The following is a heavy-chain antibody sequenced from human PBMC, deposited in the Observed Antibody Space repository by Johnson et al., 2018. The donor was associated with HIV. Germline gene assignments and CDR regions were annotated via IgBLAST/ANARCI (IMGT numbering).Heavy chain of an antibody. Sequence: QVQLVESGRGVVQPGRSLRLSCAASGFSFSSFGIHWVRQAPGQGLEWVAYISYHVGNRYYADSVKGRFTISRDNSKNTLYLQMNSLRAEDKAVYYCAKEGRELLGGTFDIWGQGTMVTVSS. CDR2: ISYHVGNR. CDR3: AKEGRELLGGTFDI. V-gene: IGHV3-30*18. CDR1: GFSFSSFG. D-gene: IGHD1-26*01. J-gene: IGHJ3*02.